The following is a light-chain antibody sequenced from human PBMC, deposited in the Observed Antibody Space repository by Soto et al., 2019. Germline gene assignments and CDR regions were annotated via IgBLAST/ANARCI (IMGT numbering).Light chain of an antibody. CDR3: QQYNRSYT. Sequence: DIQLTQSPSILSASGGDRVTITCRASQSIANRLAWYQQKPGKTPKLLIYGASTLESGVPSRFSGSGSGTEFTLYINSLQTDDFATYSCQQYNRSYTFGQGTKLEIK. CDR2: GAS. J-gene: IGKJ2*01. V-gene: IGKV1-5*01. CDR1: QSIANR.